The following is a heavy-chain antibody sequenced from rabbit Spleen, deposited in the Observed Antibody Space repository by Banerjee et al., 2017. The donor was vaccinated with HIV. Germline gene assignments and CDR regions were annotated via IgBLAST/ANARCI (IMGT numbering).Heavy chain of an antibody. CDR1: GFSFSNKAV. CDR3: ARDAAGREDFNL. D-gene: IGHD4-2*01. V-gene: IGHV1S45*01. CDR2: INAVTSKA. Sequence: QEQLVESGGGLVKPEGSRKLSCTASGFSFSNKAVMCWVRQAPGKGLEWIACINAVTSKAVYASWAKGRFTISRTSSTTVTLQVTSLTAADTATYFCARDAAGREDFNLWGPGTLVTVS. J-gene: IGHJ4*01.